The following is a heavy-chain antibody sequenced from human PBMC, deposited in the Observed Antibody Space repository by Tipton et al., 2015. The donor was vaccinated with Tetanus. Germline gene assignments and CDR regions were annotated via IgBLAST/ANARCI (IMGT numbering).Heavy chain of an antibody. CDR1: GFTFSSYG. J-gene: IGHJ4*02. V-gene: IGHV3-33*01. CDR2: IWYDGSNK. Sequence: QLVQSGGGVVQPGRSLRLSCAAPGFTFSSYGMHWVHQAPGKGLEWVAVIWYDGSNKYYADSVKGRFTISRDNSKNTLYLQMNSLRAEDTAVYYCAREKIAVAGKGFDYWGQGTLVTVSS. D-gene: IGHD6-19*01. CDR3: AREKIAVAGKGFDY.